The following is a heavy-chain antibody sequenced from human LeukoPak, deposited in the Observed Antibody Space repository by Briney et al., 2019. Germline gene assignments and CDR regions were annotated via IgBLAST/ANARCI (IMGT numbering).Heavy chain of an antibody. J-gene: IGHJ1*01. CDR2: IYYSGST. D-gene: IGHD5-12*01. CDR1: GGSISSYY. Sequence: SETLSLTCTVSGGSISSYYWSWIRQPPGKGLGWIGYIYYSGSTNYNPSLKSRVTISVDTSKNQFSLKLSSVTAADTAVYYSARAVVAKADFQHWGQGTLVTVSS. CDR3: ARAVVAKADFQH. V-gene: IGHV4-59*01.